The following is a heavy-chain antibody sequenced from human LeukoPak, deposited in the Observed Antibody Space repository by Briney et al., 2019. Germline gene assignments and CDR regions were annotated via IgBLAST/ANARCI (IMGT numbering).Heavy chain of an antibody. CDR3: ARVWDYSPRGRFDD. D-gene: IGHD4-11*01. CDR1: GYPFLNYA. J-gene: IGHJ4*02. CDR2: SSAYNGQT. Sequence: ASVKVSCKASGYPFLNYAITWVRQGPGQGLEWRGWSSAYNGQTKYAQSLQGRVTMTTEPSTNTAYMEKRRLRSDDTAVYYCARVWDYSPRGRFDDWGPGTRVIVSS. V-gene: IGHV1-18*01.